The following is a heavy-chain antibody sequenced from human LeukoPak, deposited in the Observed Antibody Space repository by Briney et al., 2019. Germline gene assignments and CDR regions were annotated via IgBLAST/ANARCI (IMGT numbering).Heavy chain of an antibody. J-gene: IGHJ4*02. D-gene: IGHD3-9*01. CDR3: ATVGGLDILTGYPRDY. CDR1: GYSLSNSY. Sequence: ASVKVSCKTSGYSLSNSYMHWVRQAPGQGLEWMGVLNPGSGSTSYAQKFQDRVTMTTDMSTSTVYMELSSLRFEDTAVYYCATVGGLDILTGYPRDYWGQGTLVTVSS. CDR2: LNPGSGST. V-gene: IGHV1-46*01.